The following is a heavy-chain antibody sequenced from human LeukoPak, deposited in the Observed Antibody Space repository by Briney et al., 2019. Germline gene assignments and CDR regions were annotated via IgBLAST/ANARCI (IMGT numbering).Heavy chain of an antibody. D-gene: IGHD6-19*01. CDR1: GFTFSSYV. V-gene: IGHV3-64*01. J-gene: IGHJ3*02. CDR2: ISSNGGSA. Sequence: GGSLRLSCAASGFTFSSYVMHWVRQAPGKGLEYVSAISSNGGSAYYANSVKGRFTISRDNSKNTLYLQMGSLRAEDMAVYYCAREALGSGWYDDAFDIWGQGTMVTVSS. CDR3: AREALGSGWYDDAFDI.